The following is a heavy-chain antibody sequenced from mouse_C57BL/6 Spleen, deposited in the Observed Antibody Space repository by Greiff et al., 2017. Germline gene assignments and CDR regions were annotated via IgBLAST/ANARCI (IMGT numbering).Heavy chain of an antibody. CDR2: SNPNYGTT. J-gene: IGHJ4*01. Sequence: VQLQQSGPELVKPGASVKISCKASGYSFTDYNMNWVTKSNGKSLEWLGVSNPNYGTTSYNQKFKGKATLTVDQSSSTAYMQLNSLTSEDSSVYYCARDDDYYGVYAMDSWGQGTSVTVSS. CDR3: ARDDDYYGVYAMDS. D-gene: IGHD2-3*01. CDR1: GYSFTDYN. V-gene: IGHV1-39*01.